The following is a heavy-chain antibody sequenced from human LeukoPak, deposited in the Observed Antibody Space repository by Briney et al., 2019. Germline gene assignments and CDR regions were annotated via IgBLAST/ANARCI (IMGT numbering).Heavy chain of an antibody. Sequence: PGGSLRLSCEASGFTFSSYAMSWVRQAPGKGLEWVSGLSGSGGSTYYADSVKGCFTISRDNSKNTLYLQMNSLRAEYTVLYYRAKGRCSTSSCSPGYFDYWGQGNLVTVSS. V-gene: IGHV3-23*01. D-gene: IGHD2-2*01. CDR3: AKGRCSTSSCSPGYFDY. J-gene: IGHJ4*02. CDR1: GFTFSSYA. CDR2: LSGSGGST.